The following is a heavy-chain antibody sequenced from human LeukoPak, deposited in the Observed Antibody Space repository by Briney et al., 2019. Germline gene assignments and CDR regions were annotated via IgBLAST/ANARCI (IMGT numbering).Heavy chain of an antibody. D-gene: IGHD3-22*01. CDR3: ARGVTLIVVVIHDWYIDL. V-gene: IGHV4-39*02. CDR1: GGSISSSSYY. CDR2: TYYSGST. Sequence: PSETLSLTCTVSGGSISSSSYYWGWIRQPPGKGLEWIGRTYYSGSTSYTPSPKSGDPLSLDTPKNHFSLMLSPVTPAHPPAFFCARGVTLIVVVIHDWYIDLWGRDTVFTVSS. J-gene: IGHJ2*01.